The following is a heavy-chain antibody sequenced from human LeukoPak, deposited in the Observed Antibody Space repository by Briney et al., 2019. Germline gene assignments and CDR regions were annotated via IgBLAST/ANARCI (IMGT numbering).Heavy chain of an antibody. CDR3: ARWHSSSSSFDP. J-gene: IGHJ5*02. CDR1: GGSFSGYY. D-gene: IGHD6-6*01. Sequence: ASQTLSLTCAVYGGSFSGYYWSWIRQPPGKGLEWIGEINHSGSTNYNPSLKSRVTISVDTSKNQFSLKLSSVTAADTAVYYCARWHSSSSSFDPWGQGTLVTVSS. V-gene: IGHV4-34*01. CDR2: INHSGST.